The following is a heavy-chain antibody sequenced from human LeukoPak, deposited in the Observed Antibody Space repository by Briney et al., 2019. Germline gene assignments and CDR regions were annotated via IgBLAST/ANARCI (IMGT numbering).Heavy chain of an antibody. CDR1: GFTFSRYW. CDR2: INSDGSSA. D-gene: IGHD3-10*01. CDR3: AKYGSGSNFDY. V-gene: IGHV3-74*01. J-gene: IGHJ4*02. Sequence: GGSLRLSCVASGFTFSRYWMHWVRQAPGKGLVWVSHINSDGSSATYADSVKGRFTISRENAKNSLYLQMNSLRGEDTAVYYCAKYGSGSNFDYWGQGILVTVSS.